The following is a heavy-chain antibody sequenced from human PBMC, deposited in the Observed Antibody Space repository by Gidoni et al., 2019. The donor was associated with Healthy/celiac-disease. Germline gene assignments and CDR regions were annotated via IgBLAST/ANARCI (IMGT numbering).Heavy chain of an antibody. CDR1: GFTFSGSA. CDR2: IRSKANSYAT. J-gene: IGHJ4*02. Sequence: EVQLVESGGGLVQPGGSLNLSCAASGFTFSGSAMHWVRQASGKGLEWVGRIRSKANSYATAYAASVKGRFTISRDDSKNTAYLQMNSLKTEDTAVYYCTRRPPGTTWALDYWGQGTLVTVSS. D-gene: IGHD1-7*01. V-gene: IGHV3-73*01. CDR3: TRRPPGTTWALDY.